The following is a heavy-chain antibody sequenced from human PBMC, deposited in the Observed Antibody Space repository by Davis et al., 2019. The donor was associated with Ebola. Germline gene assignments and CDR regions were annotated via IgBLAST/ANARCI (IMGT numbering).Heavy chain of an antibody. D-gene: IGHD6-19*01. V-gene: IGHV3-30*03. Sequence: GESLKISCAASGFTFSSYGMHWVRQAPGKGLEWVAVISYDGSNKYYADSVKGRFIISRDSSKNTLFLQMNSLRGEDTAVYFCARGRSSGWSPFDYWGRGTLVTVSS. CDR2: ISYDGSNK. CDR1: GFTFSSYG. J-gene: IGHJ4*02. CDR3: ARGRSSGWSPFDY.